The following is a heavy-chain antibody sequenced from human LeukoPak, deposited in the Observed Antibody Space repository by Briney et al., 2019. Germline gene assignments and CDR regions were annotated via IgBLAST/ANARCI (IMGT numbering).Heavy chain of an antibody. CDR1: GFTFSTYN. D-gene: IGHD1-26*01. CDR3: ARDSRGALDY. V-gene: IGHV3-74*01. J-gene: IGHJ4*02. CDR2: INSDGSST. Sequence: GGSLRLSCAASGFTFSTYNMNWVPQAPGKGLVWVSRINSDGSSTSYADSVKGRFTISRDDAKNTLYLQMNSLRAEDTAVYYCARDSRGALDYWGQGTLVTVSS.